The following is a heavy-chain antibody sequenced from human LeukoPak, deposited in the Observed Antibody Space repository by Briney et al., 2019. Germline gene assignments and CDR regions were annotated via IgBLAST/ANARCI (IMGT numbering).Heavy chain of an antibody. D-gene: IGHD6-25*01. J-gene: IGHJ4*02. CDR1: GGSFSGYY. Sequence: PSETLSLTCAVYGGSFSGYYWSWIRQPPGKGLEWIGEINHSGSTNYNPCLKSRVTISVDTSKNQFSLKLSSVTAADTAVYYCARGFYWRLRLDYWGQGTLVTVSS. CDR2: INHSGST. V-gene: IGHV4-34*01. CDR3: ARGFYWRLRLDY.